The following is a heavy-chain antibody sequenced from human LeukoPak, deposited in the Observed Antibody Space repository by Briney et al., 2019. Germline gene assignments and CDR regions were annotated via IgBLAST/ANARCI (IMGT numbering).Heavy chain of an antibody. CDR1: GYTFTNYH. CDR3: ARTTSLTASGYDY. CDR2: INPNTGDR. J-gene: IGHJ4*02. D-gene: IGHD4-17*01. Sequence: ASLTVSCKASGYTFTNYHINWVRQAPGQGLAWMGWINPNTGDRGYAQKFQGRVSITSDTSISTAYMELGSLRSEDTAVYFCARTTSLTASGYDYWGQGTLVTVSS. V-gene: IGHV1-8*03.